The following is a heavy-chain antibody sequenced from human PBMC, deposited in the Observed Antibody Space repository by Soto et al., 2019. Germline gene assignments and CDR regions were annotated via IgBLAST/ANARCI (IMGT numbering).Heavy chain of an antibody. D-gene: IGHD1-1*01. CDR3: VRSGDNYNLLDY. CDR2: SSISGSFT. V-gene: IGHV3-11*06. J-gene: IGHJ4*02. Sequence: QVQLVESVGDLVKPGGSLRLSCSASGFTFSDHYMSWIRQAPGNGLEWIGYSSISGSFTRYADSVKDRFSISRDNAKNSLFLQITSLRGDDTAIYYCVRSGDNYNLLDYWGQGTPVTVSS. CDR1: GFTFSDHY.